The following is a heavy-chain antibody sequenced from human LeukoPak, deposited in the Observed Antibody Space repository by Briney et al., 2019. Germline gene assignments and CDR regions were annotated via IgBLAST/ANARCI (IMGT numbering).Heavy chain of an antibody. CDR1: GFTFSSYS. D-gene: IGHD2-15*01. V-gene: IGHV3-21*01. Sequence: EGSLRPSCAASGFTFSSYSMNWVRQAPGKGLEWVSSISSSSSYIYYADSVKGRFTISRDNAKNSLYLQMNSLRAEDTAVYYCARDAGYGYCSGGSCYSERWFDPWGQGTLVTVSS. CDR2: ISSSSSYI. CDR3: ARDAGYGYCSGGSCYSERWFDP. J-gene: IGHJ5*02.